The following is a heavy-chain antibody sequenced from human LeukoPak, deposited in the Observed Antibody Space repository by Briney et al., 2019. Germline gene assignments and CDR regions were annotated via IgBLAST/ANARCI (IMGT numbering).Heavy chain of an antibody. V-gene: IGHV3-7*03. CDR3: ARSSGWLIDY. Sequence: GGSLRLSCAASGFTFSNYWVNWVRQAPGKGLEWVANIKRDESERNLVDSVRGRFTISRDNAKSSLYLQLNSLRPDDTAVYYCARSSGWLIDYWGQGVLVTVSS. J-gene: IGHJ4*02. CDR2: IKRDESER. CDR1: GFTFSNYW. D-gene: IGHD6-19*01.